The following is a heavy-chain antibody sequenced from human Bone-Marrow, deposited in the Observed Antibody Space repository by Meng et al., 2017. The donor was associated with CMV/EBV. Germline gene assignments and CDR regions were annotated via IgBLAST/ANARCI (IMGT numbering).Heavy chain of an antibody. CDR1: GFTFSSYD. Sequence: GESLKISCAASGFTFSSYDMHWVRQATGKGLEWVSVIYSGGSTYYADSVKGRFTISRDNSKNTLYLQMNSLRAEDTAVYYCASRFTIYYYYGMDVWGQGTTVTVSS. CDR3: ASRFTIYYYYGMDV. J-gene: IGHJ6*02. V-gene: IGHV3-53*01. CDR2: IYSGGST. D-gene: IGHD3-3*01.